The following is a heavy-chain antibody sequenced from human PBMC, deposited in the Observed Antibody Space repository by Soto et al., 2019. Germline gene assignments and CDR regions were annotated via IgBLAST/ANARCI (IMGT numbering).Heavy chain of an antibody. CDR1: GFSFSDHS. V-gene: IGHV3-72*01. J-gene: IGHJ4*02. D-gene: IGHD6-19*01. CDR3: VRDSGRGWSNFDY. CDR2: TRDRANSYTT. Sequence: EVQLVESGGGLVQPGGSLRLSCAVSGFSFSDHSMDWVRQAPGKGLEWVGRTRDRANSYTTEYAASVKGRFTISRDDSKNSLYLQMNSLKTEDTAVYYCVRDSGRGWSNFDYWGQGSLVTVSS.